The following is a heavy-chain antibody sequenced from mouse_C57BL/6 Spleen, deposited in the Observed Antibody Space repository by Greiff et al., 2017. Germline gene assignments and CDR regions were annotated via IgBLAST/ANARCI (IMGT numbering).Heavy chain of an antibody. CDR1: GFTFSDYG. CDR3: ARGGYSNYEEDWYFDV. D-gene: IGHD2-5*01. CDR2: ISSGSSTI. V-gene: IGHV5-17*01. J-gene: IGHJ1*03. Sequence: EVKLMESGGGLVKPGGSMKLSCAASGFTFSDYGMHWVRQAPEKGLEWVAYISSGSSTIYYADTVKGRFTISRDNAKNTLFLQMTSLRSEDTAMYYCARGGYSNYEEDWYFDVWGTGTTVTVSS.